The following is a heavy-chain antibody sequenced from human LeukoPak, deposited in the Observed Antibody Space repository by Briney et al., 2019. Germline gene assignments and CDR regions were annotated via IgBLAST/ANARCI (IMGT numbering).Heavy chain of an antibody. CDR1: GFTFSSYG. Sequence: GGSLRLSCAASGFTFSSYGMHWVRQAPGKGLEWVAFIRYDGSNKYYADSVKGRFTSSRDNSKNTLYLQMNSLRAEDTAVYYCTLQRGSYYSDYYYYMDVWGKGTTVTVSS. V-gene: IGHV3-30*02. CDR2: IRYDGSNK. CDR3: TLQRGSYYSDYYYYMDV. J-gene: IGHJ6*03. D-gene: IGHD1-26*01.